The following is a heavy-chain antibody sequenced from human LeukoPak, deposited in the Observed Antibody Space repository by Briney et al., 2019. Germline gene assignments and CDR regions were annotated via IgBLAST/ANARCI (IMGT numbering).Heavy chain of an antibody. CDR1: GFTFSSYA. J-gene: IGHJ4*02. CDR2: ISGSGGST. V-gene: IGHV3-23*01. Sequence: GGSPRLSCAASGFTFSSYAMSWVRQAPGKGLEWVSAISGSGGSTYYADSVKGRFTISRDNSKNTLYLQTNSLRAEDTAVYYCAKDVRNSGSPFDYWGQGTLVTVSS. D-gene: IGHD1-26*01. CDR3: AKDVRNSGSPFDY.